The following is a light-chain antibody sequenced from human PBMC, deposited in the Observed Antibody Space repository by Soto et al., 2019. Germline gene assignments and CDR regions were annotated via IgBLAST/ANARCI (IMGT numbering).Light chain of an antibody. J-gene: IGKJ2*01. CDR3: QQRSDWPYS. Sequence: EIQLTQSPATLSLSPGERATLSCRASQSVSNYLVWYQQKPGQPPRHLIYDASNRATGIPARFSGSGSGTDCPLTISSLEPEDFAVYSCQQRSDWPYSFGQGTKLEIK. CDR1: QSVSNY. CDR2: DAS. V-gene: IGKV3-11*01.